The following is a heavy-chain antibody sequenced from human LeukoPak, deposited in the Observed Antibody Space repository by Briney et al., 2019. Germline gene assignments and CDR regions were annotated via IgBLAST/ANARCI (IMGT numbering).Heavy chain of an antibody. Sequence: ASVKVSCKASGGTFSSYAISWVRQAPGQGLEWMGWISAYNGNTNYAQKLQGRVTMTTDTSTSTAYMELRSLRSDDTAVYYCATTTEIAVAGFFDYWGQGTLVTVSS. CDR2: ISAYNGNT. V-gene: IGHV1-18*01. CDR3: ATTTEIAVAGFFDY. CDR1: GGTFSSYA. D-gene: IGHD6-19*01. J-gene: IGHJ4*02.